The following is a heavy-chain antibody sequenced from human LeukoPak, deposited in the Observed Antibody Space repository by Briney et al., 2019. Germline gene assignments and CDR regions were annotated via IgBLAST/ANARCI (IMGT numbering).Heavy chain of an antibody. CDR2: ISWNSGSI. CDR3: ARDPFRRYTFDY. D-gene: IGHD1-14*01. Sequence: PGGSLRLSCAPSGFASGFTFDDYAMHWVRQAPGKGLEWVSGISWNSGSIGYADSVKGRFTISRDNAKNSLYLQMNSLRAEDTAVYYCARDPFRRYTFDYWGQGTLVTVSS. CDR1: GFTFDDYA. J-gene: IGHJ4*02. V-gene: IGHV3-9*01.